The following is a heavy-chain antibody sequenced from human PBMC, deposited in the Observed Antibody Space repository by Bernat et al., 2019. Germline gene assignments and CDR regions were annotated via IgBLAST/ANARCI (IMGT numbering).Heavy chain of an antibody. CDR3: ARDRSAVIVEGDGMDV. J-gene: IGHJ6*02. CDR1: GGSITNYY. CDR2: FHYSGST. D-gene: IGHD1-26*01. V-gene: IGHV4-59*12. Sequence: QVQLQESGPGLVKPSETLSLTCTVSGGSITNYYWSWVRQPPGKGLEWIGYFHYSGSTTYNPSLKSRVTISVEKYKNQFPLRLSSVTAADPAVDYCARDRSAVIVEGDGMDVWGQGTPVTVSS.